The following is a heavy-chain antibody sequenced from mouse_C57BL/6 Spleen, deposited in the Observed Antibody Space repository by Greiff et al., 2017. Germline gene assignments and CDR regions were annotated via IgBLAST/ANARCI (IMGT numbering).Heavy chain of an antibody. V-gene: IGHV3-6*01. CDR3: ARGSDYGSCDY. CDR2: ISYDGSN. Sequence: EVKLLESGPGLVKPSPSLSLSCSVTGYSITSGYYWNWNRQFPGNKLEWMGYISYDGSNNYNPSLKNRISITRDTSKNQFVLKLNSVTTEDTATYDCARGSDYGSCDYWGQGTTLTVSS. J-gene: IGHJ2*01. D-gene: IGHD1-2*01. CDR1: GYSITSGYY.